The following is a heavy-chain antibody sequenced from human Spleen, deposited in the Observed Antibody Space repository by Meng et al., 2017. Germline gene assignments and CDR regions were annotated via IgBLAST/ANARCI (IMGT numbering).Heavy chain of an antibody. CDR2: ISQGSGRT. D-gene: IGHD2-21*01. CDR1: GDSISSRDW. CDR3: VRNEGYSFGA. J-gene: IGHJ5*02. V-gene: IGHV4-4*02. Sequence: QVQLVESGPGLVKPSGTLSLTCAVSGDSISSRDWWSWVRQPPGKGLEWIGEISQGSGRTNYNPSLKSRVTISLDKSKNQFSLNVNSVTAADTAVYYCVRNEGYSFGAWGQGTLVTVSS.